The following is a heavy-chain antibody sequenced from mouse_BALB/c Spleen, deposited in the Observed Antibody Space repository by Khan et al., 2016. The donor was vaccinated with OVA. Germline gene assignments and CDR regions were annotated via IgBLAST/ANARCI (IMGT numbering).Heavy chain of an antibody. CDR1: GYTFTKNG. CDR3: SRGRWLLPAMAY. D-gene: IGHD2-3*01. Sequence: QIQLVQSGPELKKPGESLKLSCKASGYTFTKNGMNWVKQAPGKGLKWMGWINTNTGEPTYAEEFKGRFAFSLETSDSTAYLQINNLKTEDTGTYFCSRGRWLLPAMAYWGQGTLVTVSS. CDR2: INTNTGEP. J-gene: IGHJ4*01. V-gene: IGHV9-3*02.